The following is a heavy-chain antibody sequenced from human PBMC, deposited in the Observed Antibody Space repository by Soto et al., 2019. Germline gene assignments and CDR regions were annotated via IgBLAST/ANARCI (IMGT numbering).Heavy chain of an antibody. J-gene: IGHJ4*02. V-gene: IGHV1-69*01. Sequence: QVQLVQSGAEVKKPGSSVKVSCKASGGTFSSYAISWVRQAPGQGLEWMGGIIPIFGTANYAQKFQGRVTITAGESPSTADMALSSLGSEDTAVYYCARGCVGIAVAGTGYYFAYWGQGTLVTVGS. D-gene: IGHD6-19*01. CDR2: IIPIFGTA. CDR3: ARGCVGIAVAGTGYYFAY. CDR1: GGTFSSYA.